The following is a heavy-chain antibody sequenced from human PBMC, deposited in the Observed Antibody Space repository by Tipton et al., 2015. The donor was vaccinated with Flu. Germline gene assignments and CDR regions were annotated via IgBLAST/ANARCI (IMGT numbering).Heavy chain of an antibody. Sequence: LVKPTQTLSLTRAISGDSVSSYDAAWNWIRQSPSRGLEWLGRTFYRSKWSNDYAASVKSRITIHSDTSKNQFSLQLNSVTPEDTAVYYCARENTMVRGVINPLDYWGQGTLVTVSS. D-gene: IGHD3-10*01. V-gene: IGHV6-1*01. CDR1: GDSVSSYDAA. CDR3: ARENTMVRGVINPLDY. J-gene: IGHJ4*02. CDR2: TFYRSKWSN.